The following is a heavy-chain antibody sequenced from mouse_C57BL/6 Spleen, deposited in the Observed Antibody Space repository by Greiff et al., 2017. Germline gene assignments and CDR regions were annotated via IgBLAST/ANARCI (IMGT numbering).Heavy chain of an antibody. CDR3: AREGDSSGYGGYFEV. Sequence: QVQLKQSGPELVKPGASVKISCKASGYAFSSSWMNWVKQRPGKGLEWIGRIYPGDGDTNYNGKFKGKATLTADKSSSTAYMQLSSLTSEDSAVYFCAREGDSSGYGGYFEVWGTGTTVTVSS. J-gene: IGHJ1*03. D-gene: IGHD3-2*02. CDR1: GYAFSSSW. V-gene: IGHV1-82*01. CDR2: IYPGDGDT.